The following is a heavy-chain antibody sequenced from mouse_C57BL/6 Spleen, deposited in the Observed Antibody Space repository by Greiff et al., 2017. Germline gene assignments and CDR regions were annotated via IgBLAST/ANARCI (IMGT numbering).Heavy chain of an antibody. Sequence: EVQLQESGGGLVKPGGSLKLSCAASGFTFSSYAMSWVRQTPEKRLEWVATISDGGSYTYYPDNVKGRFTISRDNAKNNLYLQMSHLKSEDTAMYYCARALGDYDYAMDYWGQGTSVTVSS. CDR1: GFTFSSYA. J-gene: IGHJ4*01. V-gene: IGHV5-4*01. CDR2: ISDGGSYT. D-gene: IGHD2-4*01. CDR3: ARALGDYDYAMDY.